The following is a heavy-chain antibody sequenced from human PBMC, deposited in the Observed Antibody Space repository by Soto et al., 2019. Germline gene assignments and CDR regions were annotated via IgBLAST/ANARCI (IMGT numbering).Heavy chain of an antibody. CDR1: GFSLRSSGVG. J-gene: IGHJ4*02. CDR3: VHILATIGLGYCDH. V-gene: IGHV2-5*02. CDR2: NYWDGDK. Sequence: QITLKESGPTLVKPTQTLTLTCTFSGFSLRSSGVGVGWIRQPPGKALEWLGFNYWDGDKRYSPSLKNRLSITTDTSKNQVVLTMTYMDPVDTGTYYCVHILATIGLGYCDHWGQGILVTVSS. D-gene: IGHD1-26*01.